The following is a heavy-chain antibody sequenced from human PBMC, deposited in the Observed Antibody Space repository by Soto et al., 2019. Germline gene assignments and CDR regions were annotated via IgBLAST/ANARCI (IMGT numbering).Heavy chain of an antibody. V-gene: IGHV4-59*01. CDR3: ARDLVGAAEDY. D-gene: IGHD1-26*01. Sequence: SGTPSLTCTVSGGSISSYYWSWVRQASGKGLEWIGYIFYRGTTNYNHSLKRRVSISVDTSKNQFSPKLSSVTAEDTAVYYCARDLVGAAEDYWGQGTPGTVSS. CDR2: IFYRGTT. J-gene: IGHJ4*02. CDR1: GGSISSYY.